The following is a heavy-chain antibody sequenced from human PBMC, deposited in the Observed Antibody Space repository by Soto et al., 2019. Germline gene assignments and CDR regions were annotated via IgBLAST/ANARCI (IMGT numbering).Heavy chain of an antibody. D-gene: IGHD6-13*01. V-gene: IGHV4-31*03. CDR2: IYYSGST. Sequence: QVQLQESGPGLVKPSQTLSLTCTVSGGSISSGGYYWSWIRQHPGKGLEWIGYIYYSGSTYYNPSLKSRVTISVDTSKNPFSLKLSSVTDAATAVYYCARVSYSSSWYLDVCGQGTTVTVSS. CDR1: GGSISSGGYY. CDR3: ARVSYSSSWYLDV. J-gene: IGHJ6*01.